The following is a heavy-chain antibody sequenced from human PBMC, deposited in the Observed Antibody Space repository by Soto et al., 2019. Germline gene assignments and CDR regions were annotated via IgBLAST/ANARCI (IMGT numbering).Heavy chain of an antibody. CDR3: ARELKYCTNGVCYTDYYYGMDV. J-gene: IGHJ6*02. Sequence: QVQLVQSGAEVKKPGASVKVSCKASGYTFTSYDINWVRQATGQGLEWMGWMNPNSGNTGYAQKFQGRVTMTRNTSISTAYMQLSSLRSEDTAVYYCARELKYCTNGVCYTDYYYGMDVWGQGTTVTVSS. CDR2: MNPNSGNT. V-gene: IGHV1-8*01. D-gene: IGHD2-8*01. CDR1: GYTFTSYD.